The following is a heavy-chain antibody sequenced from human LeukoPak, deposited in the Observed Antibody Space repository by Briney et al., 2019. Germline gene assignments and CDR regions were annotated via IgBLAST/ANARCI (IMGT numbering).Heavy chain of an antibody. CDR1: GYTFTSYG. D-gene: IGHD6-13*01. V-gene: IGHV1-18*01. CDR2: ISAYNGNT. CDR3: ARFYGSSWYGLVGAYYYMDV. Sequence: ASVKASCKASGYTFTSYGISWVRQAPGQGLEWMGWISAYNGNTNYAQKLQGRVTMTTDTSTGTAYMELRSLRSDDTAVYYCARFYGSSWYGLVGAYYYMDVWGKGTTVTVPS. J-gene: IGHJ6*03.